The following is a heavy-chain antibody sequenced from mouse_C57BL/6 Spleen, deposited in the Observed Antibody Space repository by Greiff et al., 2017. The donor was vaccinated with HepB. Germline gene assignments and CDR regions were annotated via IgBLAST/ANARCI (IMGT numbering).Heavy chain of an antibody. V-gene: IGHV1-26*01. CDR2: INPNNGGT. D-gene: IGHD1-1*01. CDR1: GYTFTDYY. CDR3: ARRLSSSFAY. Sequence: VQLQQSGPELVKPGASVKISCKASGYTFTDYYMNWVKQSHGKSLEWIGDINPNNGGTSYNQKFKGKATLTVDKSSSTAYMELRSLTSEDSAVYYCARRLSSSFAYWGQGTLVTVSA. J-gene: IGHJ3*01.